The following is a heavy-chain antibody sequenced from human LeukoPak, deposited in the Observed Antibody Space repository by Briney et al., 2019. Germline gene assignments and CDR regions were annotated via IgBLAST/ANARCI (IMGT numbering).Heavy chain of an antibody. CDR1: GFTFDEYA. Sequence: PGGCLRLSCAASGFTFDEYAMHWVRQAPRKGLEWVSLISGDGGSTYYADSVKGRFTISRDNSKNSLYLQMNSLRTEDTALYYCAKDISTMIVVGNFDYWGQGTLVTVSS. V-gene: IGHV3-43*02. D-gene: IGHD3-22*01. CDR2: ISGDGGST. CDR3: AKDISTMIVVGNFDY. J-gene: IGHJ4*02.